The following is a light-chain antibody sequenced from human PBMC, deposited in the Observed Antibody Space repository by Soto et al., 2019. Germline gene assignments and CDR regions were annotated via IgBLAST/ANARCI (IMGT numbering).Light chain of an antibody. CDR1: QSVGRN. J-gene: IGKJ3*01. Sequence: EIVMTQSPATLSVSPGESATLSCRASQSVGRNLAWYQQRPGQAPRLLIHGASARPSGVPARFSGSGSGTDFTLTIISLQSDDFAVYYCQQYSDSPITFGPGTTVDLK. CDR3: QQYSDSPIT. CDR2: GAS. V-gene: IGKV3-15*01.